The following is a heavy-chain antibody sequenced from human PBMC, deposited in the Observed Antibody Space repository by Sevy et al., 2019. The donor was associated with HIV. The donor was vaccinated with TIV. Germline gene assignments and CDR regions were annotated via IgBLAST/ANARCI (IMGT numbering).Heavy chain of an antibody. V-gene: IGHV3-30*04. CDR2: ISYDGSNK. CDR1: GFTFSSNA. J-gene: IGHJ6*02. D-gene: IGHD6-6*01. Sequence: GGSLRLSCAASGFTFSSNAMHWVHQAPGKGLEWVAVISYDGSNKYYADSVKGRFTISRDNSKNTLYLQMNSLRAEDTAVYYCAREGIADRYYYYYGMDVWGQGTTVTVSS. CDR3: AREGIADRYYYYYGMDV.